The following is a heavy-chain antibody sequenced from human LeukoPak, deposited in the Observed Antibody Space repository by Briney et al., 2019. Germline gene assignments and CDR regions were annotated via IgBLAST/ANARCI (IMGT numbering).Heavy chain of an antibody. D-gene: IGHD6-19*01. CDR3: AKDRGSGWLSFDY. CDR1: GFTLSSYA. Sequence: GGSLRLSCAASGFTLSSYAMHWVRQAPGKGLEWVSGISWNSGSIGYADSVKGRFTISRDNAKNSLYLQMNSLRTEDTALYYCAKDRGSGWLSFDYWGQGTLVTVSS. J-gene: IGHJ4*02. CDR2: ISWNSGSI. V-gene: IGHV3-9*01.